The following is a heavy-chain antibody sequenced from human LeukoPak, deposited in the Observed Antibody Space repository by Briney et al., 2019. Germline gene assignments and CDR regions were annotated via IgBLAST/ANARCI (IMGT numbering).Heavy chain of an antibody. CDR2: INSDGSTT. V-gene: IGHV3-74*01. Sequence: GGSLRLSCAASGFTFSNSWMHWVRQAPGKGLVWVSRINSDGSTTNYADSVKGRFTISRDNAKNTLYLQMNSLRAEDTAVYYCARGSSSWFTRVDYWGQGTLVTVSS. D-gene: IGHD6-13*01. CDR3: ARGSSSWFTRVDY. J-gene: IGHJ4*02. CDR1: GFTFSNSW.